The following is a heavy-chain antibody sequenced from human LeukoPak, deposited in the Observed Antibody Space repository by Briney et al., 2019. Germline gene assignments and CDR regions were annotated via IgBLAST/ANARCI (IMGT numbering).Heavy chain of an antibody. J-gene: IGHJ5*02. CDR2: IIPIFGTA. CDR3: ARDKAYYDFWSGYSQYNWFDP. V-gene: IGHV1-69*05. Sequence: SVKVSCKASGYTFTSYYMHWVRQAPGQGLEWMGGIIPIFGTANYAQKFQGRVTITTDESTSTAYMELSSLRSEDTAVYYCARDKAYYDFWSGYSQYNWFDPWGQGTLVTVSS. CDR1: GYTFTSYY. D-gene: IGHD3-3*01.